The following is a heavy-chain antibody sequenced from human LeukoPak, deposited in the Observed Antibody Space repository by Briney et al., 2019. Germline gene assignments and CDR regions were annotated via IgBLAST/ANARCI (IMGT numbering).Heavy chain of an antibody. D-gene: IGHD5-12*01. CDR1: GYTFTNHY. Sequence: ASVKVSCKASGYTFTNHYMHWVRQAPGQGLEWMGWISAYNGNTNYAQKLQGRVTMTTDTSTSTAYMELRSLRSDDTAVYYCARSGYSGYETAFDIWGQGTMVTVSS. V-gene: IGHV1-18*04. CDR2: ISAYNGNT. J-gene: IGHJ3*02. CDR3: ARSGYSGYETAFDI.